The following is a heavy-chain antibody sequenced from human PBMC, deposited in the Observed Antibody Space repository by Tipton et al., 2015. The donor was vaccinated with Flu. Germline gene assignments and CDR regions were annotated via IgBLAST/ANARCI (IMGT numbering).Heavy chain of an antibody. Sequence: TLSLTCTVSSGSISSYYWTYWSWIRKPAGKGLEWIGRMYSSGTTKYNPSLKTRVTMSVDTTKNQFSLKLSSVTAADPAVYYCARGSGSGTYMIFDFWGQGTLVTVSS. V-gene: IGHV4-4*07. CDR1: SGSISSYY. J-gene: IGHJ5*01. D-gene: IGHD3-10*01. CDR3: ARGSGSGTYMIFDF. CDR2: MYSSGTT.